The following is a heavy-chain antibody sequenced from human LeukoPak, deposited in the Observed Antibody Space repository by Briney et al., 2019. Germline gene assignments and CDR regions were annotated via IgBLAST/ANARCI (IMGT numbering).Heavy chain of an antibody. D-gene: IGHD1-14*01. V-gene: IGHV4-38-2*02. CDR3: ARVPGPNWFDP. CDR2: MYQSGNA. Sequence: PSETLSLTCTVSGYSISSGYYWGWTRQPPGMGLEWIGSMYQSGNAYYNPSLRSRVTMSVDTSKNQVSLKLISVTAADTAVYFCARVPGPNWFDPWGLGTLVTVSS. CDR1: GYSISSGYY. J-gene: IGHJ5*02.